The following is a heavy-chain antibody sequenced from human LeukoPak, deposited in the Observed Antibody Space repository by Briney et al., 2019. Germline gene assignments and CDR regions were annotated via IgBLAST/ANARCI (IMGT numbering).Heavy chain of an antibody. J-gene: IGHJ6*02. Sequence: ASVKVSCKVSGYTLTELSMHWVRQAPGKGLEWMGGFDPEDGETIYAQKFQGRVTMTEDTSTDTAYMELSSLRSEDTAVYYCATAERITMVRGGGPDMDVWGRGTTVTVSS. CDR2: FDPEDGET. V-gene: IGHV1-24*01. CDR3: ATAERITMVRGGGPDMDV. CDR1: GYTLTELS. D-gene: IGHD3-10*01.